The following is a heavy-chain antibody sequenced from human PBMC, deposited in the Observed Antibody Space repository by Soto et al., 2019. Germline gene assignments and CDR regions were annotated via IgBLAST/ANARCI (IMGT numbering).Heavy chain of an antibody. CDR3: ARERELSLPLRRPLYYFDE. Sequence: GGSLRLSCAASGFTFSSYGMHWVRQAPGKGLEWVAVIWYDGSNKYYADSVKGRFTISRDNSKNTLYLQMNSLRAEDTAVYYCARERELSLPLRRPLYYFDEWGQGTLVTVSS. CDR1: GFTFSSYG. V-gene: IGHV3-33*01. J-gene: IGHJ4*02. CDR2: IWYDGSNK. D-gene: IGHD1-26*01.